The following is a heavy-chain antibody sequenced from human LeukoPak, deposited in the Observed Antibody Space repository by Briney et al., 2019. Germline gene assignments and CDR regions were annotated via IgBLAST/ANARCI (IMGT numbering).Heavy chain of an antibody. V-gene: IGHV4-34*01. CDR3: ARGRYLTTLGGAAAGFLDN. D-gene: IGHD6-13*01. Sequence: PSETLSLTCAAYGGSFSDYYWSWIRQPPGKGLEWIGEINHSGSTNYNPSLKSRVTISVDTSKDHFSLKLSSVTAADTAVYYCARGRYLTTLGGAAAGFLDNWGQGTLVTVSS. CDR1: GGSFSDYY. CDR2: INHSGST. J-gene: IGHJ4*02.